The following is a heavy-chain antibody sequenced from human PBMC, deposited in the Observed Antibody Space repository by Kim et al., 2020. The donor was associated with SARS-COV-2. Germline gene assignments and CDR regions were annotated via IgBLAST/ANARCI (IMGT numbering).Heavy chain of an antibody. J-gene: IGHJ3*02. Sequence: GESLKISCKGSGYSFTSYWIGWVRQMPGKGLEWMGIIYPGDSDTRYSPSFQGQVTISADKSISTAYLQWSSLKASDTAMYYCARQKAYYYDSSGYEVPDAFDIWGQGTMVTVSS. V-gene: IGHV5-51*01. CDR2: IYPGDSDT. D-gene: IGHD3-22*01. CDR1: GYSFTSYW. CDR3: ARQKAYYYDSSGYEVPDAFDI.